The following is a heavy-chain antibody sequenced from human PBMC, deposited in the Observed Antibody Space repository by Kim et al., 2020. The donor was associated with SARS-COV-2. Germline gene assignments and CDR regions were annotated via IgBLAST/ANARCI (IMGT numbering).Heavy chain of an antibody. CDR1: GGSFSGYY. D-gene: IGHD6-19*01. Sequence: SETLSLTCAVYGGSFSGYYWSWIRQPPGKGLEWIGEINHSGSTNYNPSLKSRVTISVDTSKNQFSLKLSSVTAADTAVYYCARRLVRKNDYWGQGTLVTVSS. CDR2: INHSGST. CDR3: ARRLVRKNDY. J-gene: IGHJ4*02. V-gene: IGHV4-34*01.